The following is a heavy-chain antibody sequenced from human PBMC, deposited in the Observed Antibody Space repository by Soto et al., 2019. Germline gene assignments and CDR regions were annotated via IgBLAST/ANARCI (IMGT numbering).Heavy chain of an antibody. V-gene: IGHV2-5*02. CDR3: AHRPDYGDYPRPYDAFDI. CDR1: GFSLSTSGVG. J-gene: IGHJ3*02. Sequence: QITLKESGPTLVKPTQTLTLTCTFSGFSLSTSGVGVGWIRQPPGKALEWLALIYWDDDKRYSPSLKSRLTITKDTSKNQVVLTMTNMDPVDTATYYCAHRPDYGDYPRPYDAFDIWGQGTMVTVSS. D-gene: IGHD4-17*01. CDR2: IYWDDDK.